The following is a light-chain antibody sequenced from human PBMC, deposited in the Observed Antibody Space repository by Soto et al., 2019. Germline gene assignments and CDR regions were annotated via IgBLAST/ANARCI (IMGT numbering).Light chain of an antibody. CDR1: QSISSW. V-gene: IGKV1-5*03. Sequence: DIQMTQSPSTLSASVGDRVTITCRASQSISSWLAWYQQEPGKAPKLLIYKASSLESGVPSRFRGSGSGTEFTLTISSLQPDDFATYYCQQYNSYLYTFGQGTKVDIK. CDR3: QQYNSYLYT. J-gene: IGKJ2*01. CDR2: KAS.